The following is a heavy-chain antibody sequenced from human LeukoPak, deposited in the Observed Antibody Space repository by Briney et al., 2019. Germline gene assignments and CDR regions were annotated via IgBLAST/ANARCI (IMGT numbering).Heavy chain of an antibody. D-gene: IGHD6-6*01. CDR2: INHSGST. J-gene: IGHJ5*02. CDR1: GGSFSGYY. V-gene: IGHV4-34*01. Sequence: SETLSLTCAVYGGSFSGYYWSWIRQPPGKGLEWIGEINHSGSTNYNPSLKSRVTISVDTSKNQFPLKLSSVTAADTAVYYCARVRTNRVAARRSWFDPWGQGTLVTVSS. CDR3: ARVRTNRVAARRSWFDP.